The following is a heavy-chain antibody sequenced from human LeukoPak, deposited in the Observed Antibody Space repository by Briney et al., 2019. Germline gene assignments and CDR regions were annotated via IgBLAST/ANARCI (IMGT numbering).Heavy chain of an antibody. CDR2: IGVYNGNT. J-gene: IGHJ5*02. V-gene: IGHV1-18*01. CDR1: GYTFDSYG. Sequence: RASVKVSCKASGYTFDSYGITWVRQAPGQGLEWMGWIGVYNGNTNYAQKFQGRLTMTTDASRSTAYMELKSLRFDDTAVYYCARGPSVIIMTNDMDTWGQGTLVTVSS. CDR3: ARGPSVIIMTNDMDT. D-gene: IGHD3-22*01.